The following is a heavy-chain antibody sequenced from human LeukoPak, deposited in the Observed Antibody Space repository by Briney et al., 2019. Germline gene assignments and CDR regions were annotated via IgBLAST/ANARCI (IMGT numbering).Heavy chain of an antibody. V-gene: IGHV1-69*13. CDR1: GGTFSSYA. CDR2: IIPIFGTA. Sequence: SVKVSCKASGGTFSSYAISWVRQAPGQGLEWMGGIIPIFGTANYAQKFQGRVTITADESTGTAYMELSSLRSEDTAVYYCARERDSSGYPDYWGQGTLVTVSS. CDR3: ARERDSSGYPDY. J-gene: IGHJ4*02. D-gene: IGHD3-22*01.